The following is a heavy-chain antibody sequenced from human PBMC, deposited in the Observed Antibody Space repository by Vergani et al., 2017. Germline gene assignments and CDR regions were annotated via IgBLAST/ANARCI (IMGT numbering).Heavy chain of an antibody. D-gene: IGHD5-12*01. V-gene: IGHV3-23*01. CDR1: VFTFNHYA. CDR3: AKANPRNSGYDYLCYYHAMDV. Sequence: EVQLLESGGDLVQPGGSLRLSCAASVFTFNHYAMNWVRQAPGKGLEWVSGISGSGGSTYYAGSVKGRFTISRDSSKNTLYLQMNSLSAGDTAVYYCAKANPRNSGYDYLCYYHAMDVWGQGTTVTVSS. CDR2: ISGSGGST. J-gene: IGHJ6*02.